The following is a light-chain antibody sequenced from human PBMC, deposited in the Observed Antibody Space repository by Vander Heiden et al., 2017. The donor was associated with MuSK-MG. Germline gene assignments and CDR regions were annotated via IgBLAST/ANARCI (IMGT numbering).Light chain of an antibody. V-gene: IGLV1-40*01. CDR3: QSDDSSHVV. J-gene: IGLJ2*01. CDR2: GNS. CDR1: SSNIGAGYD. Sequence: QSVLTQPPSVSGAPGQRVTISCTGSSSNIGAGYDVHWYQQLPGTALNLVIYGNSNRTAEVPDRFSGSKSGTSASLAITGLQAEDEADYYCQSDDSSHVVFGGGTKLTVL.